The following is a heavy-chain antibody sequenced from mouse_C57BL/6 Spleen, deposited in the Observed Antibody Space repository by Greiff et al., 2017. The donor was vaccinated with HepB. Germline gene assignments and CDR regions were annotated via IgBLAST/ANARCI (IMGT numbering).Heavy chain of an antibody. CDR1: GYTFTDYN. Sequence: VQLKESGPELVKPGASVKIPCKASGYTFTDYNMDWVKQSHGKSLEWIGDINPNNGGTIYNQKFKGKATLTVDKSSSTAYMELRSLTSEDTAVYYCAREGYYDPWYFDVWGTGTTVTVSS. CDR3: AREGYYDPWYFDV. D-gene: IGHD2-4*01. V-gene: IGHV1-18*01. CDR2: INPNNGGT. J-gene: IGHJ1*03.